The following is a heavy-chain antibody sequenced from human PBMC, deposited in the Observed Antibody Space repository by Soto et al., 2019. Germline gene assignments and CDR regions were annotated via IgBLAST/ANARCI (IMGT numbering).Heavy chain of an antibody. V-gene: IGHV4-31*03. J-gene: IGHJ4*02. Sequence: SETLSLTCTVSGGSISSGGYYWSWVRQHPGKGLEWIGYIYYSGSTYYNPSLKSRVTISVDTSKNQFSLKLSSVTAADTAVYYCARDGGMVRDYAIDYWGQGTLVTVSS. CDR2: IYYSGST. CDR3: ARDGGMVRDYAIDY. CDR1: GGSISSGGYY. D-gene: IGHD3-10*01.